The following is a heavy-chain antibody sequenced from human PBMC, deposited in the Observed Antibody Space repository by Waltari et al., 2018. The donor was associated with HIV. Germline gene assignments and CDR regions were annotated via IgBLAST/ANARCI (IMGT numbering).Heavy chain of an antibody. V-gene: IGHV1-8*01. Sequence: QVQLVQSGAEVKTPGASVKVSCKASGYTINSYDINWVRQATGPGLEWMGWMNPNSGNTGYAQKFQGRVTMTRNASITTAYMELSSLRSEDTAVYFCARGIPAGRYETLTGQDYWGQGTLVTVSS. D-gene: IGHD3-9*01. CDR3: ARGIPAGRYETLTGQDY. CDR2: MNPNSGNT. CDR1: GYTINSYD. J-gene: IGHJ4*02.